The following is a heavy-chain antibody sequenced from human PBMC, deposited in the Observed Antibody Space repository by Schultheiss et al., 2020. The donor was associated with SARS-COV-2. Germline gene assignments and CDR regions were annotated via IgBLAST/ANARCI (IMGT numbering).Heavy chain of an antibody. CDR2: IWYDGSNK. D-gene: IGHD1-26*01. V-gene: IGHV3-33*01. Sequence: GESLKISCAASGFTFSSYGMHWVRQAPGKGLEWVAVIWYDGSNKYYADSVKGRFTISRDNSKNTLYLQMNSLRAEDTAVYYCASGLVGAIDYWGQGTLVTVSS. J-gene: IGHJ4*02. CDR1: GFTFSSYG. CDR3: ASGLVGAIDY.